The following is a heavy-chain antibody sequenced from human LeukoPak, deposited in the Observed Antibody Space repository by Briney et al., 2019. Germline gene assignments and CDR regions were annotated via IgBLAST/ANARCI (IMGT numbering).Heavy chain of an antibody. Sequence: GESLKISCEGSGYSFTSYWIGWVRQMPGKGLEWMGIIYPGDSDTRYSPSFQGQVTISADKSISTAYLQWSSLKASDTAMYYCARLAVSSSSKRPFDYWGQGTLVTVSS. J-gene: IGHJ4*02. CDR2: IYPGDSDT. CDR3: ARLAVSSSSKRPFDY. CDR1: GYSFTSYW. D-gene: IGHD6-6*01. V-gene: IGHV5-51*01.